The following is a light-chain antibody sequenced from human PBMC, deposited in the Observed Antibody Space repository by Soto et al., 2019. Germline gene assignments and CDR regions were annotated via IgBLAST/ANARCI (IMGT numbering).Light chain of an antibody. V-gene: IGKV3-15*01. Sequence: EIVMTQSPATLSVSPGERATLSCRASQSVAGNLAWYQQKPDQAPSLLIYGASTRATGIPARFSGSGSGTAFTLTISSLQSEDFAVYYCQQYNDWPQTTFGQRTRLEIK. CDR3: QQYNDWPQTT. J-gene: IGKJ5*01. CDR1: QSVAGN. CDR2: GAS.